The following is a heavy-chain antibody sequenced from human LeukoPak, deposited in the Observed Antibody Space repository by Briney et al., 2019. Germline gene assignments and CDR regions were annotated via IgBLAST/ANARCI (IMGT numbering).Heavy chain of an antibody. J-gene: IGHJ4*02. CDR2: ISAYNGNT. CDR1: GYTFTSYG. D-gene: IGHD3-22*01. V-gene: IGHV1-18*01. CDR3: ARDLGRYYDSSGSGAYFDY. Sequence: ASVKVSCKASGYTFTSYGISWVRQAPGQGLEWMGWISAYNGNTNYAQKLQGRVTMTTDTSTSTAYMELGSLRSDDTAVYYCARDLGRYYDSSGSGAYFDYWGQGTLVTVSS.